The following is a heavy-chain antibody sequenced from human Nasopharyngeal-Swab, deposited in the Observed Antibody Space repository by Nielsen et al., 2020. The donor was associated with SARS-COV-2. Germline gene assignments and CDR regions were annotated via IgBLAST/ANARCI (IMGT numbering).Heavy chain of an antibody. CDR3: AKGWQWLVRDAFDI. Sequence: GESLKISCAASGFTFSSYAMSWVRQAPGKGLERVSAISGSGGSTYYADSVKGRFTISRDNSKNTLYLQMNSLRAEDTAVYYCAKGWQWLVRDAFDIWGQGTMVTVSS. CDR2: ISGSGGST. CDR1: GFTFSSYA. D-gene: IGHD6-19*01. J-gene: IGHJ3*02. V-gene: IGHV3-23*01.